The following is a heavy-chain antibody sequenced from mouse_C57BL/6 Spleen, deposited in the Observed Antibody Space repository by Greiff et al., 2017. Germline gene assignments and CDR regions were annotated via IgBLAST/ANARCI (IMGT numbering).Heavy chain of an antibody. D-gene: IGHD2-4*01. CDR2: IDPETGGT. Sequence: QVQLQQSGAELVRPGASVTLSCKASGYTFTDYEMHWVKQTPVHGLEWIGAIDPETGGTAYNQKFKGKAILTADKSSSTAYMELRSLTSEDSAVYYGTRNDYDGPYFDYWGQGTTLTVSS. CDR1: GYTFTDYE. CDR3: TRNDYDGPYFDY. V-gene: IGHV1-15*01. J-gene: IGHJ2*01.